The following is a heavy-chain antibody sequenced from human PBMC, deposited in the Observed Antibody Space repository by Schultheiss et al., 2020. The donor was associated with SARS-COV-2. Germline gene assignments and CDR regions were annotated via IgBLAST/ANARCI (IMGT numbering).Heavy chain of an antibody. CDR2: IYYSGST. D-gene: IGHD3-9*01. V-gene: IGHV4-59*12. CDR3: ARRAYDILTGYYNWFDP. J-gene: IGHJ5*02. CDR1: GGSISSYY. Sequence: SQTLSLTCTVSGGSISSYYWSWIRQPPGKGLEWIGYIYYSGSTNYNPSLKSRVTISVDTSKNQFSLKLSSVTAADTAVYYCARRAYDILTGYYNWFDPWGQGTLVTVSS.